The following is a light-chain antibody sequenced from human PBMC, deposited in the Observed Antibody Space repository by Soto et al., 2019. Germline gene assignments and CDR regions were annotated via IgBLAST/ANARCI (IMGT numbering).Light chain of an antibody. Sequence: QSVLTQPASVSGSPGRSITISCTGTSNDVGGFNYVSWYQQHPGKAPKLIISEVTNRPSGVSTRFSGSKSGNTASLTISGLQAEDEADYYCSSYTTTSTVLFGGGTKLTVL. CDR1: SNDVGGFNY. CDR3: SSYTTTSTVL. CDR2: EVT. J-gene: IGLJ2*01. V-gene: IGLV2-14*01.